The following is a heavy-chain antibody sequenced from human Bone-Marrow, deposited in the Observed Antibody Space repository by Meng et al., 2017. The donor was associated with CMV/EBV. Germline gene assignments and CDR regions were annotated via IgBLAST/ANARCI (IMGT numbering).Heavy chain of an antibody. CDR1: GGSISSSSYY. V-gene: IGHV4-39*07. CDR2: IYHSGST. J-gene: IGHJ3*01. Sequence: SETLSLTCTVSGGSISSSSYYWGWIRQPPGKGLEWIGSIYHSGSTYYNPSLKSRVTISVDTSKNQFSLKLSSVTAADTAVYYCAKTDGATAGLYAFDVWGRGKMVTVSS. CDR3: AKTDGATAGLYAFDV. D-gene: IGHD2-15*01.